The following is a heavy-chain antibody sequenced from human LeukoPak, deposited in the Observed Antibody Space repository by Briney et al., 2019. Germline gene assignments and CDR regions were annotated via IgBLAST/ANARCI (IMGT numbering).Heavy chain of an antibody. V-gene: IGHV3-7*01. CDR2: IRHDGSEK. Sequence: GGSLRLSCAASGFTVSSNYMSWVRQAPGKGLEWVANIRHDGSEKYYVDSVKGRFTISRDNAKDSLYLQMNSLRVEDTAVYYCARGWSRQYNFWGQGTLVTVSS. CDR3: ARGWSRQYNF. CDR1: GFTVSSNY. J-gene: IGHJ4*02. D-gene: IGHD6-13*01.